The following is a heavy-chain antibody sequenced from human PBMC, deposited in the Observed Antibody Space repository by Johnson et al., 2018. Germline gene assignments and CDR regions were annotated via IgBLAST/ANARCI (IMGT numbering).Heavy chain of an antibody. V-gene: IGHV1-8*01. D-gene: IGHD2-21*02. J-gene: IGHJ3*02. Sequence: QVQLVQSGAEVTKPGASVKVSCKGSGYTFTSYDINWVRQATGQGLEWMGWMNPNSGNTGYAQKFQGRVTMTRNTSISTAYMELSSLRSEDTAVYYCAGVRSFCGGDCDGGHNDAFYSWGQGTMVTVSS. CDR3: AGVRSFCGGDCDGGHNDAFYS. CDR2: MNPNSGNT. CDR1: GYTFTSYD.